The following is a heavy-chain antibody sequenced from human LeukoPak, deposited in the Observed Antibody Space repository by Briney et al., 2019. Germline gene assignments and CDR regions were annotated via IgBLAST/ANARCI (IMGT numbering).Heavy chain of an antibody. CDR3: ALTTVVTRIDY. V-gene: IGHV1-69*04. CDR1: GYTFTSYG. D-gene: IGHD4-23*01. CDR2: IIPILGIA. Sequence: SVKVSCKASGYTFTSYGISWVRQAPGQGLEWMGRIIPILGIANYAQKFQGRVTITADKSTSTAYMELSSLRSEDTAVYYCALTTVVTRIDYWGQGTLVTVSS. J-gene: IGHJ4*02.